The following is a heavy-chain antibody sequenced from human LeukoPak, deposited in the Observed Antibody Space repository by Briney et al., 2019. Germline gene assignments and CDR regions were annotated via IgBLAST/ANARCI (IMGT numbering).Heavy chain of an antibody. D-gene: IGHD4-17*01. J-gene: IGHJ6*02. CDR3: ARGRDDYGDYYYYYGMDV. CDR2: ISYDGSNK. CDR1: GFTFSSYA. V-gene: IGHV3-30-3*01. Sequence: GGSLRLSCAASGFTFSSYAMHWVRQAPGKGLEWVAVISYDGSNKYYADSVKGRFTISRDNSKNTLYLQMNSLRAEDTAVYYCARGRDDYGDYYYYYGMDVWGQGTTVTVSS.